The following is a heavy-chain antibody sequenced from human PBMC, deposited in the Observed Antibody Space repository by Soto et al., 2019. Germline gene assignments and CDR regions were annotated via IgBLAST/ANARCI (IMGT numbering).Heavy chain of an antibody. CDR3: ARGRPFNWNSFPTYYYYGMEV. CDR2: MNPNSGNT. CDR1: GYTFTSYD. Sequence: ASVKVSCKASGYTFTSYDINWVRQATGQGLEWMGWMNPNSGNTGYAQKFQGRVTMTRNTSISTAYMELSSLRSEDTAVYYCARGRPFNWNSFPTYYYYGMEVWGQGTTVNVSS. V-gene: IGHV1-8*01. D-gene: IGHD1-7*01. J-gene: IGHJ6*01.